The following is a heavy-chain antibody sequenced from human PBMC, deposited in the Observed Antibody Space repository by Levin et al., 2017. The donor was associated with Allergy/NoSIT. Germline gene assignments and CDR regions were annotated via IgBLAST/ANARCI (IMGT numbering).Heavy chain of an antibody. CDR3: ASVPLGFREPCDY. V-gene: IGHV4-34*01. Sequence: SETLSLTCAVYGASFSNNYWSWIRQPPGKGLEWIGEINHRGSTNYNPSLKSRVTISVDTSKNQLSLKLTSVTATDTAVYYCASVPLGFREPCDYWCQGALVTVSS. CDR1: GASFSNNY. J-gene: IGHJ4*02. CDR2: INHRGST. D-gene: IGHD3-10*01.